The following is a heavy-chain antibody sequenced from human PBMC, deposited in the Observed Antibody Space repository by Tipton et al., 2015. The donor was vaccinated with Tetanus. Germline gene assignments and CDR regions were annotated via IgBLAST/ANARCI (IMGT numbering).Heavy chain of an antibody. D-gene: IGHD1-14*01. CDR2: NNHNGNS. J-gene: IGHJ4*02. V-gene: IGHV4-34*01. CDR1: GTSLSGYY. CDR3: TRGGISGDYYSDY. Sequence: LRLSCAVHGTSLSGYYWSWIRQAPGKGLEWIGENNHNGNSYYNPSLKSRVTISLDTSTSQFSLRLTSVTAADTAVYYCTRGGISGDYYSDYWGQGTLVTVPS.